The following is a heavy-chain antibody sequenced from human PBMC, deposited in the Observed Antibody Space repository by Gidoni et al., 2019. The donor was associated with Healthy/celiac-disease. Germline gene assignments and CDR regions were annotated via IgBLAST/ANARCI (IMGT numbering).Heavy chain of an antibody. D-gene: IGHD6-6*01. CDR3: ARVGLIAARTRTHHWYFDL. Sequence: KGRFTISRENAKNSLYLQMNSLRAGDTAVYYCARVGLIAARTRTHHWYFDLWGRGTLVTVSS. J-gene: IGHJ2*01. V-gene: IGHV3-13*01.